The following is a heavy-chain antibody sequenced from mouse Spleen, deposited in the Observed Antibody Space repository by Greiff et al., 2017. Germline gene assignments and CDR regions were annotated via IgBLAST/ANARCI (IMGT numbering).Heavy chain of an antibody. J-gene: IGHJ3*01. D-gene: IGHD2-2*01. V-gene: IGHV1-87*01. Sequence: VQLQQSGAELAKPGASVKLSCKASGYTFTSYWMHWVKQRPGQGLEWIGAIYPGDGDTRYTQKFKGKATLTADKSSSTAYMQLSSLVSEDSAVYYCARGLDGYDAWFAYWGQGTLVTVSA. CDR2: IYPGDGDT. CDR1: GYTFTSYW. CDR3: ARGLDGYDAWFAY.